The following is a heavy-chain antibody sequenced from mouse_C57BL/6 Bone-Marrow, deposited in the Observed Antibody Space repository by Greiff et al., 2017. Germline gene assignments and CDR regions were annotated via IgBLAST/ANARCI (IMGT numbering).Heavy chain of an antibody. Sequence: QVQLQQPGAELVKPGASVKLSCKASGYTFTSYWMHWVKQRPGRGLEWIGRIDPKSGGTTYNEKFKSKATLTVDKPSSTASMQLSSLTSEDSAVYYCARGDYLWYVDVWGTGTTVTVSS. CDR2: IDPKSGGT. J-gene: IGHJ1*03. CDR3: ARGDYLWYVDV. V-gene: IGHV1-72*01. CDR1: GYTFTSYW. D-gene: IGHD2-4*01.